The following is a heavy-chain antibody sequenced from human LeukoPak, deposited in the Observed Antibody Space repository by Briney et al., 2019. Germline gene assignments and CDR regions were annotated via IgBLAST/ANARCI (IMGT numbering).Heavy chain of an antibody. CDR3: ARADYYDSGSFYPLNF. J-gene: IGHJ4*02. Sequence: GGSLRLSCAASGFTFSDYYMSWIRQAPGKGLEWVSYISGSGSTIYFADSVKGRFTISRDNAKNSLYLQMNSLRAEDTAVFYCARADYYDSGSFYPLNFWGQGTLVTVSS. CDR2: ISGSGSTI. D-gene: IGHD3-10*01. CDR1: GFTFSDYY. V-gene: IGHV3-11*04.